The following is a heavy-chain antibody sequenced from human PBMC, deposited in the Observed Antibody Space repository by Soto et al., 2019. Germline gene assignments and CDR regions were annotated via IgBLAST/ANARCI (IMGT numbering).Heavy chain of an antibody. V-gene: IGHV1-46*01. CDR2: INPTGSMT. CDR1: GYSFITSYH. J-gene: IGHJ3*01. D-gene: IGHD5-12*01. Sequence: QVQLVQSGAEVKKPGASVKVSCKASGYSFITSYHMHWVRQAPGQGLEWMGIINPTGSMTRYSQKCQGRLTMTRDTSTATNYMELSNLTSEDTAVYFCARDTGYDHDAFDLWGQGTRVTVSS. CDR3: ARDTGYDHDAFDL.